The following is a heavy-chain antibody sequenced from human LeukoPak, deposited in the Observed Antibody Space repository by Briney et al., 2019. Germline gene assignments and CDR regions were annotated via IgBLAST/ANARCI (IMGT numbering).Heavy chain of an antibody. J-gene: IGHJ4*03. CDR1: GYTFTAYD. CDR3: TRGSFSGSSRDY. D-gene: IGHD2-2*01. Sequence: ASVRVSCKASGYTFTAYDINWVRQATGQGLEWMGWMSPDTGDTSYAQKFQGRVIMTRDTSIDTAYMELSGLSSEDTAVYYCTRGSFSGSSRDYWGQGALVTVSS. V-gene: IGHV1-8*01. CDR2: MSPDTGDT.